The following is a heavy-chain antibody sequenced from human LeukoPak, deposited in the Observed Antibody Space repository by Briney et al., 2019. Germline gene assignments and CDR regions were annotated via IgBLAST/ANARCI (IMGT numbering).Heavy chain of an antibody. Sequence: SETLSLTCSVAGGSMSIYYWSWIRQPPGKGLEWIGFIFDSGSINYNPSLKSRVSISIDTSKNQFSLKLSSVTAADTAVYYCARRGFFDFWGQGTLVTVSS. CDR2: IFDSGSI. V-gene: IGHV4-59*08. D-gene: IGHD3-10*01. J-gene: IGHJ4*02. CDR3: ARRGFFDF. CDR1: GGSMSIYY.